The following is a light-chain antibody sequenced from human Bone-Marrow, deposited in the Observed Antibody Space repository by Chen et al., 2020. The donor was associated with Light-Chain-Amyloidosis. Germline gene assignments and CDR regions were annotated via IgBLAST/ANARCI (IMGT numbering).Light chain of an antibody. Sequence: SYELTQPPSVSVSPGQTARITCSGDDLPTKYAYWYQQKPGQAPVLVIHRDTERPSGISERFSGSSSGTTATLNISGVQAEDEADYHCQSADSSGTYDVIFGVGTKLTVL. CDR3: QSADSSGTYDVI. J-gene: IGLJ2*01. CDR2: RDT. V-gene: IGLV3-25*03. CDR1: DLPTKY.